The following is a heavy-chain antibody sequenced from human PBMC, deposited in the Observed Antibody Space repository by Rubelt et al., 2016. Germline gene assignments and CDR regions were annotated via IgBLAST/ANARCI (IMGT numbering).Heavy chain of an antibody. CDR1: GFAFSSFA. CDR2: IYSDGNT. Sequence: EVQLLESGGGLVQPGGSLRLSCAASGFAFSSFAMSWVRQAPGKGLEWVSVIYSDGNTYYADSVRGRFTISRDNSKNTLYLQMNSLRAEDTAVYFCATGGYFSSRTYHHWGQGALVTVSS. CDR3: ATGGYFSSRTYHH. V-gene: IGHV3-23*03. D-gene: IGHD6-13*01. J-gene: IGHJ1*01.